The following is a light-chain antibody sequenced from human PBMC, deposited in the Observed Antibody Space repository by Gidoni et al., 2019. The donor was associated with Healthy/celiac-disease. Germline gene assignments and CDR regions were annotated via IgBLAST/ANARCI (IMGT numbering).Light chain of an antibody. CDR2: AAS. J-gene: IGKJ1*01. CDR1: QSISSY. CDR3: QQSYSTHWT. V-gene: IGKV1-39*01. Sequence: DIQMTQSPSSLSASVGDRVTLTCRASQSISSYLNWYQQKPGKAPKLLIYAASSLQSGVPSRFSGSGSGTDFTLTISSLQPEDFATYYCQQSYSTHWTFGQGTKVEIK.